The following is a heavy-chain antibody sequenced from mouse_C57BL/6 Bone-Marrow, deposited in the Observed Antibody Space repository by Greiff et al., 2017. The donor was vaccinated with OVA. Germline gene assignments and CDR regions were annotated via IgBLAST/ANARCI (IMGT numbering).Heavy chain of an antibody. Sequence: VHLVESGAELAQPGASVTLSCKASGYTFTSYWMHWVKQRPGQGLEWIGYINPSSGYTKYNQKFKDKATLTADKSSSTAYMQLSSLTYEDSAVYYCARCDYDPWFAYWGQGTRVTVSA. CDR1: GYTFTSYW. J-gene: IGHJ3*01. CDR2: INPSSGYT. V-gene: IGHV1-7*01. CDR3: ARCDYDPWFAY. D-gene: IGHD2-4*01.